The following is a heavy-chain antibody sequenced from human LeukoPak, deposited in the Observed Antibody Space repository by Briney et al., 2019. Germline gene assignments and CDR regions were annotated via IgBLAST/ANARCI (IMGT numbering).Heavy chain of an antibody. CDR3: VRDVAVGLTHQVARFDY. CDR1: GGSINSYY. D-gene: IGHD1-26*01. V-gene: IGHV4-4*07. CDR2: IYTSGST. J-gene: IGHJ4*02. Sequence: SETLSLTCPVDGGSINSYYWGWISQAAGKKLEWIGRIYTSGSTDYNPSLKSRVTMSVDTSKNQFSLKLTSVTAADTAVYYCVRDVAVGLTHQVARFDYWGGGTLVTVSS.